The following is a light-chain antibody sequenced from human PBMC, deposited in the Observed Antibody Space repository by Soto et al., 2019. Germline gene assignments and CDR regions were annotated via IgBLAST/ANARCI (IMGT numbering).Light chain of an antibody. V-gene: IGKV4-1*01. CDR2: WAS. CDR1: QSVLYSSNNKNY. Sequence: DIVMTQSPDSLAVSLGERATINCKSSQSVLYSSNNKNYLAWYQQKPGQPPKLLIYWASTRESGVPDRFSGSGSGTDFTLTINSLQAEDVAVYYCQQYSSSPRTFGQGTKVEIK. J-gene: IGKJ1*01. CDR3: QQYSSSPRT.